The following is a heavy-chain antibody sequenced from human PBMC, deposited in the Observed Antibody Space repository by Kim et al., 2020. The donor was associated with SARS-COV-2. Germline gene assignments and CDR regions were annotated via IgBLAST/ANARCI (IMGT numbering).Heavy chain of an antibody. J-gene: IGHJ4*02. V-gene: IGHV1-2*02. CDR3: ARDTSTSSPEYYFDY. D-gene: IGHD2-2*01. Sequence: ASVKVSCEASGYTFTGYYMHWVRQAPGQGLEWMGWINPNSGDTKYAQKFQGRVTMTRDTSISTAYMELSRLRSDDTAVYSCARDTSTSSPEYYFDYWGQGTLVTVSS. CDR1: GYTFTGYY. CDR2: INPNSGDT.